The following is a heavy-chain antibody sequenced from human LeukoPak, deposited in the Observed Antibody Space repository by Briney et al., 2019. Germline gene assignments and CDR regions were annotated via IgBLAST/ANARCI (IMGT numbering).Heavy chain of an antibody. CDR3: ARFLNYDFWSGYYSNNWFDP. V-gene: IGHV4-39*07. J-gene: IGHJ5*02. CDR2: IYYSGST. CDR1: GGSIRSSSYY. Sequence: PSETLSLTCTVSGGSIRSSSYYWGWIRQPPWKGLEWIGSIYYSGSTYYNPSLKSRVTISVDTSKNQFSLKLSSVTAADTAVYYCARFLNYDFWSGYYSNNWFDPWGQGTLVTVSS. D-gene: IGHD3-3*01.